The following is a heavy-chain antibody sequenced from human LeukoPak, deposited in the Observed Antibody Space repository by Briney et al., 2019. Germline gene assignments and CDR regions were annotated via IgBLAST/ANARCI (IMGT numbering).Heavy chain of an antibody. V-gene: IGHV4-34*01. CDR3: ARAGYSSGWYDY. CDR2: INHSGST. Sequence: SETLSLTCAVYGGSFSGYYWSWIRQPPGKGLEWIGEINHSGSTNYNPSLKSRLTISVDTSKNQFSQKLSSVTAADTAVYYCARAGYSSGWYDYWGQGTLVTVSS. D-gene: IGHD6-19*01. CDR1: GGSFSGYY. J-gene: IGHJ4*02.